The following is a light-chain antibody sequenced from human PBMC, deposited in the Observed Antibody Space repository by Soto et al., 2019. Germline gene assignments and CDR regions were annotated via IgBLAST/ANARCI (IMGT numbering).Light chain of an antibody. V-gene: IGLV1-44*01. CDR1: SSNIGSNS. CDR3: AAWDDSLNGRV. Sequence: QSVLTQPPSASGTPGQRVTISCSGSSSNIGSNSVNWYQHLPGTAPKLLIFSNNRRPSGVPDRFSGSKSGTSASLAISGLQSEDVADYYCAAWDDSLNGRVFGGGTKLTVL. CDR2: SNN. J-gene: IGLJ3*02.